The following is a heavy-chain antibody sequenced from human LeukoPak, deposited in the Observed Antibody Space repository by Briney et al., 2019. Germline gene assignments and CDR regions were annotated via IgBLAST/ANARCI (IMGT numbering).Heavy chain of an antibody. CDR3: TGRNFDY. CDR2: INNVASHI. CDR1: GFTFSNSA. J-gene: IGHJ4*02. V-gene: IGHV3-21*01. D-gene: IGHD1-14*01. Sequence: PGGSLRLSCAASGFTFSNSAMNWVRQAPGKGLEWVSSINNVASHIYYADSVKGRFTISRDNAKNSVSLQMNNLRAEDTAVYYCTGRNFDYWGQGTLVTVSS.